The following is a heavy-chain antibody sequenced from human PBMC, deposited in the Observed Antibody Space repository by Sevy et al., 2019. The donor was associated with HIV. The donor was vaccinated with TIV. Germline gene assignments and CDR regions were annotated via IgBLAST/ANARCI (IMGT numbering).Heavy chain of an antibody. V-gene: IGHV4-59*01. Sequence: SETLSLTCTVSGGSFSSYYWSWIRQPPGKGLEWSGYIYYNGSTNSNPSLRGRVTISAHTSKNQLSLKLKSATTADTATYYCARGKVLFDYWSQGTLVTVSS. J-gene: IGHJ4*02. CDR3: ARGKVLFDY. D-gene: IGHD3-10*01. CDR2: IYYNGST. CDR1: GGSFSSYY.